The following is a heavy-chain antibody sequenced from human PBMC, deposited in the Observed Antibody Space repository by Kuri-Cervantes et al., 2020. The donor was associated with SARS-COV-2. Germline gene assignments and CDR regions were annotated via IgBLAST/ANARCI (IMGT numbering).Heavy chain of an antibody. CDR2: IRYDGSNK. Sequence: GESLKISCAASGFTFSSYGMHWVRQAPGKGLEWVAFIRYDGSNKYYADSVKGRFTISRDSSKNTLYLQMNSLRAEDTAVYYCAKGPYGFGWDQGYYFDYWGQGTLVTVSS. V-gene: IGHV3-30*02. CDR1: GFTFSSYG. CDR3: AKGPYGFGWDQGYYFDY. D-gene: IGHD3-10*01. J-gene: IGHJ4*02.